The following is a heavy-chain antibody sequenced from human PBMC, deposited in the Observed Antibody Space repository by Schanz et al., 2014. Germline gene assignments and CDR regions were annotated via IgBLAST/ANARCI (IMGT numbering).Heavy chain of an antibody. Sequence: EVQLVESGGGLIQPGGSLRLSCAVSGFTVSSNYMSWVRQAPGKGLEWVSYISGSATTIYYADSVKGRFTISRDNSKNTLYLQMNSLRAEDTAVYYCAKGQLLSYYFDYWGQGTLVTVSS. CDR1: GFTVSSNY. V-gene: IGHV3-23*04. CDR3: AKGQLLSYYFDY. CDR2: SGSATTI. D-gene: IGHD2-21*01. J-gene: IGHJ4*02.